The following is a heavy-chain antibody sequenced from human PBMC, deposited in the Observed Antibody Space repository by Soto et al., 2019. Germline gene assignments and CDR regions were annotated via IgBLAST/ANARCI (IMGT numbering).Heavy chain of an antibody. D-gene: IGHD3-10*01. Sequence: QVQLQESGPGLVKPSQTLSLTCTVSGGSISSGGYYWSWIRQHPGKGLEWIGYIYYSGSTYYNPSIKRRVTISVDTSKNKFSLKLSSGTAADTAVYYCARVLLWFGELEGMDVWGQGTTVTVSS. V-gene: IGHV4-31*03. J-gene: IGHJ6*02. CDR3: ARVLLWFGELEGMDV. CDR2: IYYSGST. CDR1: GGSISSGGYY.